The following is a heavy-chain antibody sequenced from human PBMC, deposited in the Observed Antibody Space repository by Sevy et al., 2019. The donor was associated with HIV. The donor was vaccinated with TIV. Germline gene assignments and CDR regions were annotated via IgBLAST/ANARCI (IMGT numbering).Heavy chain of an antibody. V-gene: IGHV3-7*01. CDR3: VGGGVGGFGYSLDC. CDR1: GFTFSTYW. D-gene: IGHD1-26*01. Sequence: GGSLRLSCAASGFTFSTYWMSWVRQAPGKGLEWVATMNQDGSEKYYVDSVKGRFTISRDNAQNSLYLQMNSLRAEDMAVYSCVGGGVGGFGYSLDCWGQGTLVTVSS. J-gene: IGHJ4*02. CDR2: MNQDGSEK.